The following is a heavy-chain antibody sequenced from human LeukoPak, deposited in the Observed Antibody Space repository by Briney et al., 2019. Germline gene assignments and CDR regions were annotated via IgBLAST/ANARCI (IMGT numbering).Heavy chain of an antibody. J-gene: IGHJ4*02. D-gene: IGHD3-9*01. CDR1: GYTFTGYY. CDR3: ARARFLRYFDWLLFDY. Sequence: ASVKVSCKASGYTFTGYYIHWVRQAPGQGLEWMGGIIPIFGTANYAQKFQGRVTITADESTSTAYMELSSLRSEDTAVYYCARARFLRYFDWLLFDYWGQGTLVTVSS. CDR2: IIPIFGTA. V-gene: IGHV1-69*13.